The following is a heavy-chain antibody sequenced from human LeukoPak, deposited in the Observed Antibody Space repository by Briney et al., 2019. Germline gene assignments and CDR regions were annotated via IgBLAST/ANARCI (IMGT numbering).Heavy chain of an antibody. CDR3: ARVRRNSSSRPGLDAFDI. CDR1: GYTFTNFD. J-gene: IGHJ3*02. D-gene: IGHD6-13*01. V-gene: IGHV1-8*03. CDR2: MNPNTGNA. Sequence: ASMKVSCKASGYTFTNFDINWVRQATGQGLEWMGWMNPNTGNAGYAQKFQDRVTITWDASITTAYMDLSSLRSEDTAVYYCARVRRNSSSRPGLDAFDIWGQGTMVTVSS.